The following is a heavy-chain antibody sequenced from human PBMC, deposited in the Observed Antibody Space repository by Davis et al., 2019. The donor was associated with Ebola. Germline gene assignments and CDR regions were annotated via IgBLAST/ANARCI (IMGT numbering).Heavy chain of an antibody. Sequence: GESLKISCTASGFTFSSYAMHWVRQAPGKGLEWVAVISYDGSNKYYADSVKGRFTISRDNSKNTLYLQMNSLRAEDTAVYYCARGDCSSTSCFPQGVAYYYYYYMDVWGKGTTVTVSS. V-gene: IGHV3-30-3*01. CDR2: ISYDGSNK. CDR3: ARGDCSSTSCFPQGVAYYYYYYMDV. D-gene: IGHD2-2*01. J-gene: IGHJ6*03. CDR1: GFTFSSYA.